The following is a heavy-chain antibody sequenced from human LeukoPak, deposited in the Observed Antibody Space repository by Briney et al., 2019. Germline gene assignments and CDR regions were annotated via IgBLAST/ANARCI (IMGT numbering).Heavy chain of an antibody. CDR2: INHNGNVN. V-gene: IGHV3-7*03. J-gene: IGHJ6*02. D-gene: IGHD3-16*01. Sequence: GGSLRLSCAASGFTFSSYWMNWARQAPGKGLEWVASINHNGNVNYYVDSVEGRFTISRDNAKNSLYLQMSNLRAEDTAVYFCARGGGLDVWGQGATVTVSS. CDR1: GFTFSSYW. CDR3: ARGGGLDV.